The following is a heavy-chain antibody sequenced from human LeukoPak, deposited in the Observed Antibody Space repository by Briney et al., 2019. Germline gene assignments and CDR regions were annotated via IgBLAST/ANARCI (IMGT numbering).Heavy chain of an antibody. CDR1: GYSFTNYW. V-gene: IGHV5-10-1*01. CDR2: IDPSDSYT. CDR3: AGLRSSAFDI. J-gene: IGHJ3*02. Sequence: GESLKISCKGSGYSFTNYWISWVRQMPGRALEWMGRIDPSDSYTNYSPSFQGHVTISADKSISTAYLQWSSLRASDTAMYYCAGLRSSAFDIWGQGTGVTVSS.